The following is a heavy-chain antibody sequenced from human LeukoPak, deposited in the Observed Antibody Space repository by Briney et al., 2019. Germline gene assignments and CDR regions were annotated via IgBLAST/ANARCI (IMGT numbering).Heavy chain of an antibody. J-gene: IGHJ5*02. V-gene: IGHV3-23*05. D-gene: IGHD4-17*01. Sequence: GGSLRLSCAASGFTFSSYAMSWVRQAPGKGLEWVSAIHTSGDTCYADSVKGRFTISRDTSKNTLYLQIDSLRVEDTAVYYCIVFGDSNHWGQGTLVTVSS. CDR3: IVFGDSNH. CDR2: IHTSGDT. CDR1: GFTFSSYA.